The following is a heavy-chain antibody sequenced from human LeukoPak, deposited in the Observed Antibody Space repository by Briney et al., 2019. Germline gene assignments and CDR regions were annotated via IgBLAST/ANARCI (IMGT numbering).Heavy chain of an antibody. V-gene: IGHV4-4*07. CDR3: AREEEGTNWSDVWWFDP. Sequence: SETLSLTCTVSGGSISSYYWSWIRQPAGKGLEWIGRIYTSGSTNYNPSLKSRVTMSVDTSKNQFSLKLSSVTAADTAVYYCAREEEGTNWSDVWWFDPWGQGTLVTVSS. CDR1: GGSISSYY. J-gene: IGHJ5*02. D-gene: IGHD1-20*01. CDR2: IYTSGST.